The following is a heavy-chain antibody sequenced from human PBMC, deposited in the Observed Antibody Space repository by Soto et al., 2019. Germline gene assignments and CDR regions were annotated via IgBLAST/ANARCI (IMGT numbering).Heavy chain of an antibody. D-gene: IGHD3-10*01. CDR3: ARVPDYYGSGSYYNEDSDWFDP. CDR2: ISAYNGNT. V-gene: IGHV1-18*01. CDR1: GYTFTSYG. Sequence: QVQLVQSGAEVKKPGASVKVSCKASGYTFTSYGISWVRQAPGQGLEWMGWISAYNGNTNYAQKLQGRVTMTTDTSTSPAYMELRSLRSDDTAVYYCARVPDYYGSGSYYNEDSDWFDPWGQGTLVTVSS. J-gene: IGHJ5*02.